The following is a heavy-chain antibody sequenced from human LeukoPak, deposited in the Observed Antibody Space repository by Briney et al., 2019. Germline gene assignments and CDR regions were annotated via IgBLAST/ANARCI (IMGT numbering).Heavy chain of an antibody. CDR3: ARGLVNEQYQLLYYWFGFYFDY. V-gene: IGHV1-2*02. CDR1: GFTFSSYA. D-gene: IGHD2-2*02. Sequence: GGSLRLSCAASGFTFSSYAMHWVRQAPGQGLEWMGWINPNSGGTNYAQKFQGRVTMTRDTSISTAYMELSRLRSDDTAVYYCARGLVNEQYQLLYYWFGFYFDYWGQGTLVTVSS. J-gene: IGHJ4*02. CDR2: INPNSGGT.